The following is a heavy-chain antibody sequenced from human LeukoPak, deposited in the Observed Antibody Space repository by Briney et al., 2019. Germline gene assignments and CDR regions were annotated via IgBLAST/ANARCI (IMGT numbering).Heavy chain of an antibody. CDR1: GSTLSSYA. V-gene: IGHV3-23*01. Sequence: GGSLRLSCAASGSTLSSYAMSWVRQAPGKGLEWVSAISDSGNTYHADSVKGRFTISRDSSKNTLFLQMNRLRPEDAAVYYCAKAPVTTCRGAYCYPFDYWGQGTLVTVSS. J-gene: IGHJ4*02. D-gene: IGHD2-21*01. CDR3: AKAPVTTCRGAYCYPFDY. CDR2: ISDSGNT.